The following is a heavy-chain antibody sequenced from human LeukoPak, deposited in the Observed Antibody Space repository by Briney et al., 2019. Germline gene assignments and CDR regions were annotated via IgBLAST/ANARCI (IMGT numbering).Heavy chain of an antibody. V-gene: IGHV3-30-3*02. J-gene: IGHJ4*02. CDR3: AKTRSYYYDSSENDY. CDR2: ISYDGSHE. CDR1: GFSFNNYT. D-gene: IGHD3-22*01. Sequence: GGSLRLSCAASGFSFNNYTMHWVRQAPGKGLEWVTVISYDGSHEYYADSVKGRFTISRDSSKNTLYLQMNSLRAEDTAVYYCAKTRSYYYDSSENDYWGQGTLVTVSS.